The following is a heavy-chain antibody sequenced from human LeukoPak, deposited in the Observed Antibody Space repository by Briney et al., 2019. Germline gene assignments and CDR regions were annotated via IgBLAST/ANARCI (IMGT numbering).Heavy chain of an antibody. D-gene: IGHD3-16*01. J-gene: IGHJ6*02. CDR1: GFTFSTYW. Sequence: GGSLRLSCAASGFTFSTYWMSWVRQAPGKGLEWVANIDQDGSHEYYLDSVKGRFTISRDNAKNSVFLQMNSLRVEDTAIYYCVTFWGSMDRGWLRDGMDVWGQGTAVTVSS. CDR3: VTFWGSMDRGWLRDGMDV. CDR2: IDQDGSHE. V-gene: IGHV3-7*01.